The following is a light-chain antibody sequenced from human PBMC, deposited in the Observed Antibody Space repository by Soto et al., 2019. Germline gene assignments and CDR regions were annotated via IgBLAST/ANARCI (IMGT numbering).Light chain of an antibody. CDR1: QNIHSY. CDR3: QQYEDLPRT. V-gene: IGKV1-33*01. CDR2: DAS. J-gene: IGKJ1*01. Sequence: DIQMTQSPSSLSACVGDRVTITCQASQNIHSYLYWYQQKPGKAPNLLIYDASNLETGVPSRFSGSGSGTDFTFTISRLQPEDIATYYCQQYEDLPRTFGQGTKVDIK.